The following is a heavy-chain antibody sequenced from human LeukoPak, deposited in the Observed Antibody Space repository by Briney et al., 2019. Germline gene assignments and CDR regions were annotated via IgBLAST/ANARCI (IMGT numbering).Heavy chain of an antibody. Sequence: GGSLRLSCAASGFTFSSYAMHWVRQAPGKGLEYVSAISSNGGSTYYANSVKGRFTISRDNSKNTLYLQMGSLRAEDMAVYYCARVGDYGDYGDYWGQGTLVTVSS. CDR1: GFTFSSYA. CDR3: ARVGDYGDYGDY. V-gene: IGHV3-64*01. D-gene: IGHD4-17*01. CDR2: ISSNGGST. J-gene: IGHJ4*02.